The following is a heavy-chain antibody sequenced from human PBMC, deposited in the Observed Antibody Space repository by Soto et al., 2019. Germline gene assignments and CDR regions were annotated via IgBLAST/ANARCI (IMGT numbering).Heavy chain of an antibody. J-gene: IGHJ4*02. V-gene: IGHV3-30*18. Sequence: GGSLRLSCAASGFTFSSYGMHWVRQAPGKGLEWVAVISYDGSNKYYADSVKGRFTISRDNSKNTLYLQMNSLRAEDTAVYYCAKEPHCTNGVCDERGYYFDYWGQGTLVTVSS. CDR2: ISYDGSNK. D-gene: IGHD2-8*01. CDR3: AKEPHCTNGVCDERGYYFDY. CDR1: GFTFSSYG.